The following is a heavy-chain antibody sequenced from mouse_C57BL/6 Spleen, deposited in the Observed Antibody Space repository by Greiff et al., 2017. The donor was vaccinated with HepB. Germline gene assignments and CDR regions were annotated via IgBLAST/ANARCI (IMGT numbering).Heavy chain of an antibody. Sequence: EVQGVESGGGLVKPGGSLKLSCAASGFTFSDYGMHWVRQAPEKGLEWVAYISSGSSTIYYADTVKGRFTISRDNAKNTLFLQMTSLRSEDTAMYYCARRGTTVVATIDYYAMDYWGQGTSVTVSS. CDR3: ARRGTTVVATIDYYAMDY. CDR1: GFTFSDYG. CDR2: ISSGSSTI. D-gene: IGHD1-1*01. J-gene: IGHJ4*01. V-gene: IGHV5-17*01.